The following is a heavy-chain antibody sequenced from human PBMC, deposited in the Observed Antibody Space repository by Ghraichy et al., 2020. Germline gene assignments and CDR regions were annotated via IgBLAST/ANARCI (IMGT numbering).Heavy chain of an antibody. D-gene: IGHD6-13*01. Sequence: SQTLSLTCTVSSGSISSYYWSWIRQPPGKGLEWIGYIYTSGSTNYNPSLKSRVTISVDTSKNQFSLKLSSVTAADTAVYYCARQRIAAAGMDYWGQGTLVTVSS. CDR1: SGSISSYY. J-gene: IGHJ4*02. CDR3: ARQRIAAAGMDY. V-gene: IGHV4-4*09. CDR2: IYTSGST.